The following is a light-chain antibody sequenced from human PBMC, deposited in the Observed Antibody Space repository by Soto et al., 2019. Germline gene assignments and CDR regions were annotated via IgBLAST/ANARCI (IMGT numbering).Light chain of an antibody. CDR1: QSVSSY. CDR2: DAS. Sequence: ETVLTQSPATLSLSPGERATLSCRASQSVSSYLAWYQQKPGQAPRLLIYDASKRATGIPARFSGSGPGTDFTLTIRGLEPEAVAVYYCQQRSNWPWTFGQGTKVEIK. CDR3: QQRSNWPWT. V-gene: IGKV3D-11*02. J-gene: IGKJ1*01.